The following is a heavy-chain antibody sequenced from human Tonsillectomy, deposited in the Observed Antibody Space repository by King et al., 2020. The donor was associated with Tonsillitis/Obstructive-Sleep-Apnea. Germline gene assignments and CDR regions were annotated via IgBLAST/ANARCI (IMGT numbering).Heavy chain of an antibody. V-gene: IGHV3-33*01. Sequence: VQLVESGGGVVQPGRSLRLSCAASGFTFSSYGMHWVRQAPGKGLEWVAVIWYDGSNKYYADSVKGRFTISRDNSKNTLYLQMNSLRAEDTAVYYCARGGHYYYGMDVWGQGTTVTVSS. CDR3: ARGGHYYYGMDV. CDR2: IWYDGSNK. CDR1: GFTFSSYG. J-gene: IGHJ6*02.